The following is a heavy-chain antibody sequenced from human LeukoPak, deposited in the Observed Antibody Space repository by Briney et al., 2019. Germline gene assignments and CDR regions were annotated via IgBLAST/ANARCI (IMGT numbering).Heavy chain of an antibody. Sequence: GSLRLSCAASGFTFSSYGMHWVRQAPGKGLEWVAVISYDGSNKYYADSVKGRFTISRDNSKNTLYLQMNSLRAEDTAVYYCAMRTWNYWGQGTLVTVSS. CDR1: GFTFSSYG. CDR2: ISYDGSNK. CDR3: AMRTWNY. J-gene: IGHJ4*02. V-gene: IGHV3-30*03. D-gene: IGHD1-1*01.